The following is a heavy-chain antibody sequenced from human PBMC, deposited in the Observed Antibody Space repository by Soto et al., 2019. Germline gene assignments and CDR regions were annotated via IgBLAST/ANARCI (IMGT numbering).Heavy chain of an antibody. D-gene: IGHD3-22*01. Sequence: QVQLVQSGAEVKKPGSSVTVSGSASEGTFSNYAINWVRQAPGQGLEWMAGIIPLFGTTNYAQKLQGRVTITADESTSTAYMELTTLRSEDTAVFYCATTPYSYDTSGYLDYWGPGTLVTVSS. V-gene: IGHV1-69*12. CDR3: ATTPYSYDTSGYLDY. CDR2: IIPLFGTT. CDR1: EGTFSNYA. J-gene: IGHJ4*02.